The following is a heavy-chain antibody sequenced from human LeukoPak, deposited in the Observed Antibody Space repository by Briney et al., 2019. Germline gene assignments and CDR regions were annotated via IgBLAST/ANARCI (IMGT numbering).Heavy chain of an antibody. CDR3: ARGPPWYGSGCYSPLWYFDY. CDR1: GGSISSYY. J-gene: IGHJ4*02. D-gene: IGHD3-10*01. Sequence: SETLSLTCTVSGGSISSYYWSWIRQPPGKGLEWIGYIYYSGSTNYNPSLKSRVTISVDTSKNQFSLKLSSVTAADTAVYYCARGPPWYGSGCYSPLWYFDYWGQGTLVTVSS. V-gene: IGHV4-59*01. CDR2: IYYSGST.